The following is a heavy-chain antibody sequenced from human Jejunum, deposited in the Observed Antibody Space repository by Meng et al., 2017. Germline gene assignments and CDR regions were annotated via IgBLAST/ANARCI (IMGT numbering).Heavy chain of an antibody. CDR2: ISDTSTYI. J-gene: IGHJ4*02. V-gene: IGHV3-21*01. CDR3: ARGGRGWNLLGYFDY. D-gene: IGHD1-1*01. Sequence: GGSLRLSCLASGFTFSSYTVNWVRQAPGKGLEWVSSISDTSTYIYYTKSASGRFTISRDNAKNSLFLQMNSLRAEDTGVYYCARGGRGWNLLGYFDYWGQGTLVTVSS. CDR1: GFTFSSYT.